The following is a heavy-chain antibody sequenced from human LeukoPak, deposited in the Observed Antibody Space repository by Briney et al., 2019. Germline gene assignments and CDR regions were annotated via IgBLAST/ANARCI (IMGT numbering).Heavy chain of an antibody. CDR2: TYYRSKWYN. Sequence: SQSLSLTSPISADRVASICAAWDWILESPSRGLEWLTMTYYRSKWYNDYAVSVKSRITINPDTSKNQFSLQLNSVTPEDTAVYYCAREGFIAAADYYYGMDVWGQGTTVTVSS. CDR3: AREGFIAAADYYYGMDV. D-gene: IGHD6-13*01. V-gene: IGHV6-1*01. CDR1: ADRVASICAA. J-gene: IGHJ6*02.